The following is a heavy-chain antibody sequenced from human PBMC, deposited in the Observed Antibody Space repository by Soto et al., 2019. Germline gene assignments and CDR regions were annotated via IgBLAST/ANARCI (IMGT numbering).Heavy chain of an antibody. J-gene: IGHJ4*02. CDR2: ISHSGSA. CDR1: GGSFSDYY. V-gene: IGHV4-34*01. D-gene: IGHD3-22*01. CDR3: ARRGKSSGSAPDS. Sequence: QVQLRQWGAGLLQPSNTLSLTCAVYGGSFSDYYWNWLRQPPGKGLECIGEISHSGSADYNPSLKSRATISVDASKNQFSLRLTSVTAADTAVYYCARRGKSSGSAPDSWGQGTLVTVSS.